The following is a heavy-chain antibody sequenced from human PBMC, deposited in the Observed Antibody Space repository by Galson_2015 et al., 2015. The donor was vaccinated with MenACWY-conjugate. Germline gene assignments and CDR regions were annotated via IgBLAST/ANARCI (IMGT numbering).Heavy chain of an antibody. CDR3: ARVVPAALFDS. V-gene: IGHV4-39*07. D-gene: IGHD2-15*01. CDR1: GGSISSSSYY. CDR2: IYYSGST. J-gene: IGHJ4*02. Sequence: SETLSLTCTVPGGSISSSSYYWGWIRQPPGKGLEWIGSIYYSGSTYYNPSLKSRVTISVDTSKNQFSLNLTSVTAADTAIYYCARVVPAALFDSWGQGILVTVSS.